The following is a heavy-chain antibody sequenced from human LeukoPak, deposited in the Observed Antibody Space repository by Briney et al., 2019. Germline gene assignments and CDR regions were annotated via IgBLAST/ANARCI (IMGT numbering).Heavy chain of an antibody. V-gene: IGHV3-23*01. J-gene: IGHJ4*02. CDR3: AKNYWPDSGWYPFDY. Sequence: GGSLRLSCAASGFTFSSYGMHWVRQAPGKGLEWVPALSGSGGRTYFADSVKGRFTISRDNSKNTLFLQMNSLRAEDTAVYYCAKNYWPDSGWYPFDYWGQGTLVTVSS. D-gene: IGHD6-19*01. CDR1: GFTFSSYG. CDR2: LSGSGGRT.